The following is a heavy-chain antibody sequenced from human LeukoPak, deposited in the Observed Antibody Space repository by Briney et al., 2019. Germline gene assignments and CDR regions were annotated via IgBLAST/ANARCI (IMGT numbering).Heavy chain of an antibody. CDR3: ARHSRSVDYGSGSYTWDY. CDR1: GGSVSSIIYY. J-gene: IGHJ4*02. CDR2: IYYSGST. D-gene: IGHD3-10*01. V-gene: IGHV4-39*01. Sequence: SETLSLTCTVSGGSVSSIIYYWGWIRQPPGKGLEWIGTIYYSGSTYYNVSLKSRVTISVDTSRNQFSLKLSSVNAADTAVYYCARHSRSVDYGSGSYTWDYWGQGTLVTVSS.